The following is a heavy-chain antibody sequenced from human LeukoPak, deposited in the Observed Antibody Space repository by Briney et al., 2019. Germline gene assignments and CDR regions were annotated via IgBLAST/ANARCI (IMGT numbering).Heavy chain of an antibody. V-gene: IGHV3-15*01. CDR2: IKSKTDGGTT. CDR1: GFSFSYHW. D-gene: IGHD3-10*01. J-gene: IGHJ4*02. Sequence: PGGSLRLSCAASGFSFSYHWMNWVRQAPGKGLEWVGRIKSKTDGGTTDYAAPVKGRFTISRDDSKNTLYLQMNSLKTEDTAVYYCTTGITMVRGVPGVYFDYWGQGTLVTVSS. CDR3: TTGITMVRGVPGVYFDY.